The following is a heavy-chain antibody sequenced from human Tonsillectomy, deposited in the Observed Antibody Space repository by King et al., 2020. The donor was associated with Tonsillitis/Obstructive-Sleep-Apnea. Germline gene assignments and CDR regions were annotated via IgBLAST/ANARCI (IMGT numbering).Heavy chain of an antibody. CDR3: ARIGGSYDFWGGYPYYFDS. J-gene: IGHJ4*02. D-gene: IGHD3-3*01. CDR1: GFTFTTSD. V-gene: IGHV1-8*01. Sequence: VQLVQSGAEVKKPGASVKVSCKASGFTFTTSDINWVRQATGQGLEWMGWMNPNSGNTGYAQKFQGRVTMTRNTTTSTAYMELSSLRSDDTAVYYRARIGGSYDFWGGYPYYFDSWGQGTLVTVYS. CDR2: MNPNSGNT.